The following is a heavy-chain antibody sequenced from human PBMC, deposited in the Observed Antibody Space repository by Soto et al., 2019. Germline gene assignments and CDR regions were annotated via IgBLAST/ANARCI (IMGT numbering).Heavy chain of an antibody. J-gene: IGHJ4*02. CDR2: ISTYNGNT. V-gene: IGHV1-18*01. D-gene: IGHD6-19*01. Sequence: QVQLVQSGAEVQNPGASVKVSCKTSGYTFTSYGIGWVRQAPGQGLEWMGWISTYNGNTNYVQKFQGRVTMTTDTSTTTAYMEVRSLRSDDTAVYYCATLIYTSGLHYWGQGTLVTVSS. CDR3: ATLIYTSGLHY. CDR1: GYTFTSYG.